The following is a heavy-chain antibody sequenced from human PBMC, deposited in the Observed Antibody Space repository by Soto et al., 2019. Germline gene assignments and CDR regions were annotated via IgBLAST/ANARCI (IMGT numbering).Heavy chain of an antibody. CDR2: IIPIFGTA. V-gene: IGHV1-69*06. J-gene: IGHJ6*02. CDR1: GGTFSSYA. D-gene: IGHD5-18*01. CDR3: ARSTRGYSYGYSPYGMDV. Sequence: SVKVSCKASGGTFSSYAISWVRQAPGQGLEWMGGIIPIFGTANYTQKFQGRVTITADKSTSTAYMELSSLRSEDTAVYYCARSTRGYSYGYSPYGMDVWGQGTTVTVSS.